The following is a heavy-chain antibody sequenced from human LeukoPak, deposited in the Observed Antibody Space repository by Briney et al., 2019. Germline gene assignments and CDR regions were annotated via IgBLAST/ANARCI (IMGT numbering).Heavy chain of an antibody. CDR2: IYYSGNT. Sequence: SETLSLTCTVSGGSITSNSYYWGWIRQPPGEGLEWMGRIYYSGNTDYNPSFKSRVTISVDTSKNQFSLKLTSVTAADTAVYYCAKEYYYGSRNFDSWGQGILVTVSS. V-gene: IGHV4-39*02. D-gene: IGHD3-10*01. CDR1: GGSITSNSYY. CDR3: AKEYYYGSRNFDS. J-gene: IGHJ4*02.